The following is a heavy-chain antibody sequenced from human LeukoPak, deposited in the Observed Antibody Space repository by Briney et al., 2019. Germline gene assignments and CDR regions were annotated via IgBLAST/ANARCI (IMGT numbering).Heavy chain of an antibody. CDR3: ARGGCSGGSCYSAVDY. Sequence: SETLSLTCTVSGGSINSYYWSWIRQPPGKGLEWIGYIYYTGSTKYNPSLESRVAISVDTSKNQFSVKLSSVTAADTAVYYCARGGCSGGSCYSAVDYWGQGTLVTVSS. CDR2: IYYTGST. D-gene: IGHD2-15*01. J-gene: IGHJ4*02. CDR1: GGSINSYY. V-gene: IGHV4-59*01.